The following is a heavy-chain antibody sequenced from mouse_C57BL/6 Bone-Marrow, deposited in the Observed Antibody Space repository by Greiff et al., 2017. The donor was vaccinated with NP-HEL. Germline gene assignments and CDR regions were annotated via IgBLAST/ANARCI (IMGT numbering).Heavy chain of an antibody. CDR1: GYTFTSYG. CDR3: ARGGNGYYWFAY. Sequence: QVQLQQSGAELARPGASVKLSCKASGYTFTSYGISWVKQRTGQGLEWIGEIYPRSGNTYYNEKFKGKATLTADKSSSTAYLELRSLTSEDSAVYFCARGGNGYYWFAYWGQGTLVTVSA. V-gene: IGHV1-81*01. CDR2: IYPRSGNT. J-gene: IGHJ3*01. D-gene: IGHD2-3*01.